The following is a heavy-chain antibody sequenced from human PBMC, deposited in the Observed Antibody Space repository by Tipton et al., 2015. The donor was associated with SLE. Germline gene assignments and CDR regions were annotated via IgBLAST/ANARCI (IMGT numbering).Heavy chain of an antibody. Sequence: LRLSCTVSGGSISSHYWSWIRQPPGKGLEWIGYIYYSGSTNYNPSLKSRVTISVDTSKNQFSLKLSSVTAADTAVYYCARGGYWGQGTLVTVSS. J-gene: IGHJ4*02. CDR3: ARGGY. CDR2: IYYSGST. V-gene: IGHV4-59*11. CDR1: GGSISSHY.